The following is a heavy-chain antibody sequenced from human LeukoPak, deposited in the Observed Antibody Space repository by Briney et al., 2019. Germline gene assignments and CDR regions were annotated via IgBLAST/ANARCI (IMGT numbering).Heavy chain of an antibody. CDR3: ARADWGTGYYYYYMDV. CDR2: IYYSGST. D-gene: IGHD7-27*01. CDR1: GGSISSGDYY. V-gene: IGHV4-30-4*08. J-gene: IGHJ6*03. Sequence: SETLSLTCTVSGGSISSGDYYWRWIRQPPGKGLEWIGYIYYSGSTYYNPSLKSRVTISVDTSKNQFSLKLSSVTDADTAVYYCARADWGTGYYYYYMDVWGKGTTVTVSS.